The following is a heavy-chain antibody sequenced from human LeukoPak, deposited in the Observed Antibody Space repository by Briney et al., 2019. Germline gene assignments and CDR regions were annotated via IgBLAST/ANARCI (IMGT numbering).Heavy chain of an antibody. J-gene: IGHJ4*02. Sequence: ASVKVSCKASGYTFTSYYMHWVRQAPGQGLEWVGIINPSGGSTSYAQKFQGRVTIARDTSTSTVYMELSSLRSEDTAVDYCARTTEAGSGSYLGDYWGQGNLVTVSS. D-gene: IGHD1-26*01. CDR2: INPSGGST. CDR3: ARTTEAGSGSYLGDY. V-gene: IGHV1-46*01. CDR1: GYTFTSYY.